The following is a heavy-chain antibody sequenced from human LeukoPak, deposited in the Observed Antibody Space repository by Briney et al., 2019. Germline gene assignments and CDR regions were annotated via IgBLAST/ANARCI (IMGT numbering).Heavy chain of an antibody. J-gene: IGHJ4*02. CDR2: IYTSGST. D-gene: IGHD3-22*01. CDR1: GDSISSYY. V-gene: IGHV4-4*07. CDR3: ARGPAKRDYDSSGHLALDY. Sequence: SETLSLTCTVSGDSISSYYWSWIRQPAGKGLEWIGRIYTSGSTNYNPSLKSRVTMSVDTSKNQFSLKLSSVTAADTAVYYCARGPAKRDYDSSGHLALDYWGQGTLVTVSS.